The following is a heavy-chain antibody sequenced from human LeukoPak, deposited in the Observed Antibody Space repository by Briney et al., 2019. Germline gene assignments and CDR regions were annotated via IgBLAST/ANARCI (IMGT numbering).Heavy chain of an antibody. CDR1: GYSISSGYY. CDR3: ARLTGSGSSPRFDY. Sequence: SETLSLTCSVSGYSISSGYYWGWIRQPPGKGLEWIGSIYHSGSTYYSPSLKSRVTISIDTSKNQLSLKLNSVTAADTAVYYCARLTGSGSSPRFDYWGQGTLVTVSS. CDR2: IYHSGST. D-gene: IGHD3-10*01. J-gene: IGHJ4*02. V-gene: IGHV4-38-2*02.